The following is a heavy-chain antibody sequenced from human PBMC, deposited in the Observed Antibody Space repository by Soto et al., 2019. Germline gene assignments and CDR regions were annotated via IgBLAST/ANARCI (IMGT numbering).Heavy chain of an antibody. CDR2: INPTDGTT. CDR3: ARVNWTDHPFGFDY. D-gene: IGHD1-1*01. Sequence: QVQLVQSGAEVKRPGASVKVSCKASGYIFSNFFIHWVRQAPGQGLQWMGRINPTDGTTISTQKFQGRVFMTRDTSTITFYMVLSSLTSDDTAVYYCARVNWTDHPFGFDYWGQGTLVTVSS. V-gene: IGHV1-46*01. CDR1: GYIFSNFF. J-gene: IGHJ4*02.